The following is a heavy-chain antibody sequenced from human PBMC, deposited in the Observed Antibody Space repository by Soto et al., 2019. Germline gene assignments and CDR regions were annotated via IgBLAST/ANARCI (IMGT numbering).Heavy chain of an antibody. CDR1: EHILTDYF. V-gene: IGHV1-46*04. CDR2: INLGGTTT. D-gene: IGHD1-26*01. J-gene: IGHJ4*02. CDR3: LGKESGVLYFDD. Sequence: QVQLVQSGAEVRKPGASVKLSCQASEHILTDYFIHWVRQAPGQGLEWMGLINLGGTTTTYAEKLQGKITMNRTPTTSTDYMVLSSLRSWDTAEYYCLGKESGVLYFDDCVQGTVVSVSS.